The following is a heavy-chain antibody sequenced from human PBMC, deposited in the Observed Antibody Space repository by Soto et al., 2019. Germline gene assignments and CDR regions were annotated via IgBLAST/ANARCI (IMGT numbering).Heavy chain of an antibody. CDR3: ATSRGSSWYYYYYMDV. V-gene: IGHV1-18*01. Sequence: APVKVSCKASGYTFTSYGLCWVRQYPGQGLEWMGWISAYNGNTNYAQKLQGRVTMTTDTSTSTAYMELRSLRSDDTAVYYCATSRGSSWYYYYYMDVWGKGTTVTVSS. J-gene: IGHJ6*03. CDR2: ISAYNGNT. D-gene: IGHD6-13*01. CDR1: GYTFTSYG.